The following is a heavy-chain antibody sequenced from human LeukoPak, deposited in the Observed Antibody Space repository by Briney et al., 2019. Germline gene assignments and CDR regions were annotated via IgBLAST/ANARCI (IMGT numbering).Heavy chain of an antibody. V-gene: IGHV3-30*03. CDR1: GFTFSSYG. CDR3: ARDRARPHARIVSSSYLFDY. CDR2: ISYDGSNK. D-gene: IGHD6-13*01. J-gene: IGHJ4*02. Sequence: PGGSLRLSCAASGFTFSSYGMHWVRQAPGKGLEWVAVISYDGSNKYYADSVKGRFTISRDNSKNTLYLQMNSLRAEDTAVYYCARDRARPHARIVSSSYLFDYWGQGTLVTVSS.